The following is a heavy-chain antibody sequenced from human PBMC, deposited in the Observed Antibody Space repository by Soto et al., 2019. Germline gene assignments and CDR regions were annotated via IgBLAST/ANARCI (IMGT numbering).Heavy chain of an antibody. V-gene: IGHV3-30*18. J-gene: IGHJ4*02. CDR2: ISYDGSSK. CDR1: GFSFSNYG. D-gene: IGHD2-8*01. CDR3: SKDRRGGRAVLDS. Sequence: GGSLRLSCAASGFSFSNYGMHWVRQAPGKGLEWVAVISYDGSSKYHADSVKGRFTISRDNSKNTLHLQMNSLRAEDTAVYYCSKDRRGGRAVLDSWRQRTPVTVSS.